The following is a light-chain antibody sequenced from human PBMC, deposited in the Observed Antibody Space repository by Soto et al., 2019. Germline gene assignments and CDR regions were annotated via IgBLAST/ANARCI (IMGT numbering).Light chain of an antibody. Sequence: DIQMTQSPSTLSASVGARVTITCRASQAINSYLGWYQQKPGTFTKILIYAASTLHPGVPYRVSGSGSGKYVTLTISSLQPEDVATYYCQKYNSAPLTFGPGTRLEIK. J-gene: IGKJ5*01. V-gene: IGKV1-27*01. CDR3: QKYNSAPLT. CDR1: QAINSY. CDR2: AAS.